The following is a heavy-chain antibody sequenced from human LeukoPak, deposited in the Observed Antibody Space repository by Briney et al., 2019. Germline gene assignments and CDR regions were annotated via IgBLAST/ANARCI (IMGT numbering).Heavy chain of an antibody. CDR2: ISYDGSNK. CDR1: GFTFSSYG. V-gene: IGHV3-30*18. D-gene: IGHD5-18*01. CDR3: AKGLGYSYGFSPGGY. Sequence: PGRSLGLSCAASGFTFSSYGMHWVRQAPGKGLEWVAVISYDGSNKYYADSVKGRFTISRDNSKNTLYLQMNSLRAEDTAVYYCAKGLGYSYGFSPGGYWGQGTLVTVSS. J-gene: IGHJ4*02.